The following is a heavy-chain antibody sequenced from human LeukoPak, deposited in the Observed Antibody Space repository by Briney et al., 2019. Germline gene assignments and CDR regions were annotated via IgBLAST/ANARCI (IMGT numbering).Heavy chain of an antibody. CDR2: ISGSGGST. D-gene: IGHD6-19*01. CDR1: GFTFSSYA. Sequence: GGSLRLSCAASGFTFSSYAMSWVRQAPGKGLEWVSAISGSGGSTYYADSVKGRFTISRDNSKNTLYLQMNSLRAEDTAVYYCAKTHLIAVAVSYFDYWGQGTLVTVSS. V-gene: IGHV3-23*01. J-gene: IGHJ4*02. CDR3: AKTHLIAVAVSYFDY.